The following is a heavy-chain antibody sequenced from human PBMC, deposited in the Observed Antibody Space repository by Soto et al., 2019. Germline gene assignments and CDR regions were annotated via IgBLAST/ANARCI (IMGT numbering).Heavy chain of an antibody. CDR1: GYTFTSYG. V-gene: IGHV1-18*01. Sequence: ASVKVSCKASGYTFTSYGISWVRQAPGQGLERMGWISAYNGNTNYAQKLQGRVTMTTDTSTSTAYMELRSLRSDDTAVYYCATSTVTTAGDYYYYGMDVWGQGTTVTSP. D-gene: IGHD4-17*01. CDR2: ISAYNGNT. CDR3: ATSTVTTAGDYYYYGMDV. J-gene: IGHJ6*02.